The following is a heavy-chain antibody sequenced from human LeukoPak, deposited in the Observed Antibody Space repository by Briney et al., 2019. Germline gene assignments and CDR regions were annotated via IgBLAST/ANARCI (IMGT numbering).Heavy chain of an antibody. CDR2: ISSSSSSI. CDR3: ARDRNSGYDL. CDR1: GFTFSSYS. V-gene: IGHV3-48*01. D-gene: IGHD5-12*01. Sequence: PGGSLRLSCAASGFTFSSYSMNWVRQAPGKGLEWVSYISSSSSSIYYADSVKGRFIISRDNSKNTLYLQMNSLRAEDTAVYYCARDRNSGYDLWGQGTLVTVSS. J-gene: IGHJ4*02.